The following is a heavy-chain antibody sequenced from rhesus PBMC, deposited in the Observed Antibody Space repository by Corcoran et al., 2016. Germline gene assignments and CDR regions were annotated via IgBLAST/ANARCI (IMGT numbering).Heavy chain of an antibody. J-gene: IGHJ5-1*01. CDR3: ASLETRFDV. Sequence: QVQLQQWGEGLVKPSATLSLTCAVYGASVSNNLWRWICQPPWKGLEWIGRIRSGGTINYNPSLKSRFTISMDTSKNQFSLKVNSVTAADTAVYYCASLETRFDVWGPGVLVTVSS. CDR1: GASVSNNL. V-gene: IGHV4-160*01. CDR2: IRSGGTI.